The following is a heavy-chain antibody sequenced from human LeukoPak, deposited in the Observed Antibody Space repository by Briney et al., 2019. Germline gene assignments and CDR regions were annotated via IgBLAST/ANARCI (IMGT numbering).Heavy chain of an antibody. CDR3: ARVGRGTYFDY. J-gene: IGHJ4*02. CDR1: GFTFSSYS. V-gene: IGHV3-21*01. CDR2: ISSSSSYI. D-gene: IGHD3-10*01. Sequence: GGSLRLSCAASGFTFSSYSMNWVRQAPGKGLEWVSSISSSSSYIYYADSVKGRFTISRDNAKNTLYLQMNSLRAEDTAVYYCARVGRGTYFDYWGQGTLVTVSS.